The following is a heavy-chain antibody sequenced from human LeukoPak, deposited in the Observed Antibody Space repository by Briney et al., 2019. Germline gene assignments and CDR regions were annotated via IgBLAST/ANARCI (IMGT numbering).Heavy chain of an antibody. J-gene: IGHJ4*02. Sequence: GGSLRLSCAASGFTFSSYGMHWVRQAPGKGLEWVPFIRYDGSNKDYADSVKGRLTISRDNSKNTLYLQMNSLRAADTAVYYCAKDQDYYGSGSYYIAVDYWGQGTLVTVSS. CDR3: AKDQDYYGSGSYYIAVDY. CDR2: IRYDGSNK. V-gene: IGHV3-30*02. D-gene: IGHD3-10*01. CDR1: GFTFSSYG.